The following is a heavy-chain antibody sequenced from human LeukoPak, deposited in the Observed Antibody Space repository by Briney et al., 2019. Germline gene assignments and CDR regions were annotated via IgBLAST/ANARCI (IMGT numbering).Heavy chain of an antibody. CDR1: GGSFSGYY. Sequence: SETLSLTCAVYGGSFSGYYWSWIRQPPGKGLEWIGEINHSGSTNYNPSLKSRVTISVDTSKNQFSLKLSPVTAADTAAYYCARANWGSVDYWGQGTLVTVSS. D-gene: IGHD7-27*01. CDR3: ARANWGSVDY. V-gene: IGHV4-34*01. J-gene: IGHJ4*02. CDR2: INHSGST.